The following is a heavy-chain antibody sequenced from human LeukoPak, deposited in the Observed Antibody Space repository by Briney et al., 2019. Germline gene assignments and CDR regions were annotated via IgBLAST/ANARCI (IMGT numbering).Heavy chain of an antibody. J-gene: IGHJ5*02. CDR2: ISSSSSYI. Sequence: GGSLRLSCAASGFTFSSYSMNWVRQAPGKGLEWVSSISSSSSYIYYADSVKGRFTISRDNAKNSLYLQMNSLRAEDTAVYYCARGPIYYDSKRWFDPWGQGTLVTVSS. CDR3: ARGPIYYDSKRWFDP. D-gene: IGHD3-22*01. CDR1: GFTFSSYS. V-gene: IGHV3-21*04.